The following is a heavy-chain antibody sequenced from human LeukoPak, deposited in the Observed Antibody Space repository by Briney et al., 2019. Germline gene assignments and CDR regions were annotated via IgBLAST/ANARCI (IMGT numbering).Heavy chain of an antibody. J-gene: IGHJ4*02. D-gene: IGHD3-22*01. CDR2: IYYSGST. CDR1: GGSISSYY. CDR3: ARDRSSYYYDSSGHGYFDY. V-gene: IGHV4-59*12. Sequence: SETLSLTCTVSGGSISSYYWSWIRQPPGKGLEWIGYIYYSGSTNYNPSLKSRVTISVDTSKNQFSLKLSSVTAADTAVYYCARDRSSYYYDSSGHGYFDYWGQGTLVTVSS.